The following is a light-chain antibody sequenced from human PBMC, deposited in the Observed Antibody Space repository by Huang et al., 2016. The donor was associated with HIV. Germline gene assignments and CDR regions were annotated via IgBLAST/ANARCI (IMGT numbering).Light chain of an antibody. CDR2: DAS. CDR3: QQRSNWPPYT. J-gene: IGKJ2*01. V-gene: IGKV3-11*01. Sequence: EIVLTQSPATLSLSPGERATLSCRASQSVSSYVAWYQQKPGQAPRLLSYDASNRATGIPARFSGSGSGTDFTLTISSLEPEDFAVYYCQQRSNWPPYTFGQGTKLEIK. CDR1: QSVSSY.